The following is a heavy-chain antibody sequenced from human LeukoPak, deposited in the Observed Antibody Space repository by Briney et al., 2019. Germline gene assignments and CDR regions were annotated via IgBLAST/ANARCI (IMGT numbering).Heavy chain of an antibody. V-gene: IGHV7-4-1*02. CDR1: GYSFDSYA. CDR2: INTNTGKP. J-gene: IGHJ5*02. Sequence: ASVKVSCKAFGYSFDSYAISWVRQAPGQGLEWMGWINTNTGKPTYAQGFRGRLVFSLDTSVSTAYLQISGLKAEDTAVYFYARDFGGFDPWGQGTLVTVSS. D-gene: IGHD3-10*01. CDR3: ARDFGGFDP.